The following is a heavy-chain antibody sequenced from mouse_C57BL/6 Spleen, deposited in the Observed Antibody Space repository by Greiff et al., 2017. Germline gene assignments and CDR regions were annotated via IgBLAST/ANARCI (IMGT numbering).Heavy chain of an antibody. CDR2: IHSNGGST. J-gene: IGHJ3*01. CDR3: ARSGDSGNVLAD. D-gene: IGHD1-3*01. Sequence: VQLQQPGAELVQPGASVKLSCKASGYTFTSYWMHWVQQRPGQGLEWIGLIHSNGGSTNYNETFKSQATLTVDKSSNTAYMQLSSLTSEDSAVYYGARSGDSGNVLADWGQGTLVTVSA. CDR1: GYTFTSYW. V-gene: IGHV1-64*01.